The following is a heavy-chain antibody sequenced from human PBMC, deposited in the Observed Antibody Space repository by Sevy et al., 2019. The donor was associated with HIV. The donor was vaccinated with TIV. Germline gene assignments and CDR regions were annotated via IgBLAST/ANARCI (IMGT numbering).Heavy chain of an antibody. Sequence: SETLSLTCTVSGGSISSYYWSWIRQPPGKGLEWIGYIYYSGSTNYNPSLKSRVTISVDTSKNQFSLKLSSVTAADTAVGYCARHVPTYYYDSSGFDYWGQGTLVTVSS. CDR1: GGSISSYY. CDR3: ARHVPTYYYDSSGFDY. J-gene: IGHJ4*02. D-gene: IGHD3-22*01. CDR2: IYYSGST. V-gene: IGHV4-59*08.